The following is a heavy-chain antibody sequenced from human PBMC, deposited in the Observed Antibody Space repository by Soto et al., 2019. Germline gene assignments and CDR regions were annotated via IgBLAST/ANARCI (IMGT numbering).Heavy chain of an antibody. CDR1: GFPFISYW. V-gene: IGHV3-74*01. CDR2: INSDGSST. Sequence: WGSRRLSCAASGFPFISYWMHWVRQAPGKGLVWVSRINSDGSSTSYADPVKGRFTISRDNAKNTLYLQMNSLRAEDTAVYYCARGRYGMDVWGQGTTVTVSS. CDR3: ARGRYGMDV. J-gene: IGHJ6*02.